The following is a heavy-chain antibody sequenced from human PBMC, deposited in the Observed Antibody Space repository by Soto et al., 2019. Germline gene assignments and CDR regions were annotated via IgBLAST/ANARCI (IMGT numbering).Heavy chain of an antibody. CDR1: GFTFSSYG. CDR3: AREKSSGYYRH. CDR2: IWYDGSNK. D-gene: IGHD3-22*01. J-gene: IGHJ4*02. V-gene: IGHV3-33*01. Sequence: QVQLVESGGGVVQPGRSLRLSCAASGFTFSSYGMHWVRQAPGKGLEWVAVIWYDGSNKYYADSVKGRFTISRDNSKNTLYLQMNSLRAEDTAVYYCAREKSSGYYRHWGQGTLVTVSS.